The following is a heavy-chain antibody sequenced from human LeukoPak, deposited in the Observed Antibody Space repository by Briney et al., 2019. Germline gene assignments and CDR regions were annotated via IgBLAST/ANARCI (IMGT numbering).Heavy chain of an antibody. J-gene: IGHJ3*02. V-gene: IGHV3-7*04. CDR3: ARGQWLQFDVFDI. D-gene: IGHD5-24*01. CDR2: IKQDGSEK. CDR1: GFTFSSYW. Sequence: TGGSLRLSCAASGFTFSSYWMSWVRQAPGKGLEWVANIKQDGSEKCYVDSVKGRFTISRDNAKNSLYLQVNSLRAEDTAVYYCARGQWLQFDVFDIWGQGTMVTVSS.